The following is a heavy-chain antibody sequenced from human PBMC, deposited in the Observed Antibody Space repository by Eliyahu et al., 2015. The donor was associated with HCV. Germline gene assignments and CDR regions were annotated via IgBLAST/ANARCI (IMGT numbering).Heavy chain of an antibody. J-gene: IGHJ4*02. CDR1: GXSLGDYA. CDR2: IRSKAYGGTT. Sequence: EVQLVEAGGGLVQPGRSLRLSCITSGXSLGDYAMXWVRQAPGKGLEWVGFIRSKAYGGTTQYAASVKGRFTISREHSKGIAYLQMNSLKTEDTAVYYCARERAEDDGSNYYHPFMDYWGQGTLVTVSS. D-gene: IGHD3-22*01. CDR3: ARERAEDDGSNYYHPFMDY. V-gene: IGHV3-49*04.